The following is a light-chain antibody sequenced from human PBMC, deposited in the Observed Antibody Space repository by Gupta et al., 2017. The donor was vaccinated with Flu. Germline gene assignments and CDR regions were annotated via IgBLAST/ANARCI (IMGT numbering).Light chain of an antibody. J-gene: IGKJ3*01. Sequence: SSRLAPVGTQITTPGRGGQNIGITLTGIRSKPGKRPKLLIFAASNLQTGVPSRFRGSGSGTEFTFTISSLQPEDVATYYCQQFDGAPLTFGHGTKVEIK. V-gene: IGKV1-33*01. CDR3: QQFDGAPLT. CDR2: AAS. CDR1: QNIGIT.